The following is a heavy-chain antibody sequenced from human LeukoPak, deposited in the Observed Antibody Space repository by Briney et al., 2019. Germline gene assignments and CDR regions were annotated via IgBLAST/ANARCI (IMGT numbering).Heavy chain of an antibody. D-gene: IGHD3-9*01. CDR1: GFTLSSYG. CDR3: AREAYYDILTGYYLDYYYGMDV. J-gene: IGHJ6*04. CDR2: ISYDGSNK. Sequence: GGSLRLSCAASGFTLSSYGMHWVRQAPGKGLEWVAVISYDGSNKYYADSVKGRFTISRDNSKNTLYLQMNSLRAEDTAVYYCAREAYYDILTGYYLDYYYGMDVWGKGTTVTVSS. V-gene: IGHV3-30*03.